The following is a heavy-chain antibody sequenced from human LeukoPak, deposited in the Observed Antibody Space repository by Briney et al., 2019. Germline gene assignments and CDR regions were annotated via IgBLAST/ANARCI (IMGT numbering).Heavy chain of an antibody. CDR1: GGSFSGYY. Sequence: SETLSLTCAVYGGSFSGYYWSWIRQPPGKGLEWIGEINHSGSTNYNPSLKSRVTISVDTSKNQFSLKLSSVTAADTAVYYCATQLPHRYWGQGTLVTVSS. D-gene: IGHD2-2*01. V-gene: IGHV4-34*01. CDR2: INHSGST. J-gene: IGHJ4*02. CDR3: ATQLPHRY.